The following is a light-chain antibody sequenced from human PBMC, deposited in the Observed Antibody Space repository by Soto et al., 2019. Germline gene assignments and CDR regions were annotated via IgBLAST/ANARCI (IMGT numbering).Light chain of an antibody. CDR1: QTISRG. Sequence: QMGRSRIIMNKNVGDRGTITCRASQTISRGLAWYQLKPGKAPKLLVYGASTLQSGVPSRFSGSVSWTDFTLTISILHAADVGIWFCSQVNEWLPNRLGEGT. J-gene: IGKJ4*01. CDR3: SQVNEWLPNR. V-gene: IGKV1-5*01. CDR2: GAS.